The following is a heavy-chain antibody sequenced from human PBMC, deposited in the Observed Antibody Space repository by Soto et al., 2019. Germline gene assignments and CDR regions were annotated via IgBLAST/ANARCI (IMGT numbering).Heavy chain of an antibody. J-gene: IGHJ4*02. CDR1: GFTVSNHY. Sequence: GGSLRLSCSASGFTVSNHYMTWVRQAPGKGLEWVSVIYSGGSRYYADSVKGRFAISRDHSKNTLYLQMNSLTAEDTAVYYCTRALPDFETTGHSIDYWGQGPLVTVSS. D-gene: IGHD3-9*01. CDR2: IYSGGSR. CDR3: TRALPDFETTGHSIDY. V-gene: IGHV3-53*01.